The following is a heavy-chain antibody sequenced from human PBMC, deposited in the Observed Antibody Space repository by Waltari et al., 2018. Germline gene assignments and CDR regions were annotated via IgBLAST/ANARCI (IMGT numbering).Heavy chain of an antibody. J-gene: IGHJ6*02. Sequence: QVQLVQSGAEVKKPGSSVKVSCKASGGTFSSYAISWVRPAPGQGLEWMGGIIPIFGTANYAQKFQGRVTITADESTSTAYMELSSLRSEDTAVYYCARGSSNYLYYYYYYGMDVWGQGTTVTVSS. V-gene: IGHV1-69*01. CDR2: IIPIFGTA. CDR1: GGTFSSYA. CDR3: ARGSSNYLYYYYYYGMDV. D-gene: IGHD4-4*01.